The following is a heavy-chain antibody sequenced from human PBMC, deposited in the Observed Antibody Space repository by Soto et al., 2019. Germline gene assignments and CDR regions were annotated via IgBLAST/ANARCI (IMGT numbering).Heavy chain of an antibody. J-gene: IGHJ4*02. D-gene: IGHD3-22*01. CDR3: ARVGETYYYDSSGYDY. Sequence: PGGSLRLSCAAAGFTVDSYSINWVRQAPGKGLEWVSYISSSSGSIFYADSVKGRFTISRDNAKNTLYLQMNSLRAEDTAVYYCARVGETYYYDSSGYDYWGQGTLVTVSS. CDR2: ISSSSGSI. CDR1: GFTVDSYS. V-gene: IGHV3-48*04.